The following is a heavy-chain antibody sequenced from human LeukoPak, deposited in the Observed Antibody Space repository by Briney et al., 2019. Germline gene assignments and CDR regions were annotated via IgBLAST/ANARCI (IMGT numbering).Heavy chain of an antibody. CDR3: ASSNLNGDYDNFY. CDR2: INHSGST. V-gene: IGHV4-39*07. D-gene: IGHD4-17*01. J-gene: IGHJ4*02. CDR1: GGSISSSSYY. Sequence: SETLSLTCTVSGGSISSSSYYWGWIRQPPGKGLEWIGEINHSGSTNYNPSLKSRVTISVDTSKNQFSLKLSSVTAADTAVYYCASSNLNGDYDNFYWGQGTLVTVSS.